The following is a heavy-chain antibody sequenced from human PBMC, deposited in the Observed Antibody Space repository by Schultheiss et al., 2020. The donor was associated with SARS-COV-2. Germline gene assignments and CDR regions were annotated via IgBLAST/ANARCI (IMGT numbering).Heavy chain of an antibody. CDR2: INPSGGST. J-gene: IGHJ4*02. V-gene: IGHV1-46*01. D-gene: IGHD6-19*01. CDR1: GGTFSSYT. Sequence: ASVKVSCKASGGTFSSYTISWVRQAPGQGLEWMGIINPSGGSTSYAQKFQGRVTMTRDTSTSTVYMELSSLRSEDTAVYYCARKQGYVAGTPFDYWGQGTLVTVSS. CDR3: ARKQGYVAGTPFDY.